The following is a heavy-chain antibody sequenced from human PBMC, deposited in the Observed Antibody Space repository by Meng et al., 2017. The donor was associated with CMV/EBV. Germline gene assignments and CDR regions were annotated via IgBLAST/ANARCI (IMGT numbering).Heavy chain of an antibody. J-gene: IGHJ4*02. V-gene: IGHV3-48*04. D-gene: IGHD3-10*01. CDR2: ISSSSSTI. Sequence: GESLKISCAASGFTFSSYSMNWVRQAPGKGLEWVSYISSSSSTIYYADSVKGRFTISRDNAKNSLYLQMNSLRAEDTAVYYCARDRAGPWRWGQGTLVTVSS. CDR1: GFTFSSYS. CDR3: ARDRAGPWR.